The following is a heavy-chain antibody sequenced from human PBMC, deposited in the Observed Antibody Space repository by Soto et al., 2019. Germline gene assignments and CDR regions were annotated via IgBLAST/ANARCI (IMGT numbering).Heavy chain of an antibody. Sequence: GGSLRLSCAGSGFTFSNYGLHWLRQAPGKGLDWVSFISFDGSHKYYADSVKGRFTISRDNSNNMLYLQMDSLTTEDTAVYYCAKDGAPRYCSRSSCHPAGAYWGQGT. D-gene: IGHD2-15*01. V-gene: IGHV3-30*18. CDR1: GFTFSNYG. CDR3: AKDGAPRYCSRSSCHPAGAY. CDR2: ISFDGSHK. J-gene: IGHJ4*02.